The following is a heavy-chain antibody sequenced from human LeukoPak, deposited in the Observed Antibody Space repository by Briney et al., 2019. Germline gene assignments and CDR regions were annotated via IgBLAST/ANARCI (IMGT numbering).Heavy chain of an antibody. Sequence: ASVKVSCKASGYTFTSYYMHWVRQAPGQGLEWMGIINPSGGSTSYAQKFQGRVTMTRDTSTSTVYMELSSLRSEDTAVCYCARDDRIAVAGPYYFDYWGQGTLVTVSS. CDR1: GYTFTSYY. CDR3: ARDDRIAVAGPYYFDY. D-gene: IGHD6-19*01. CDR2: INPSGGST. J-gene: IGHJ4*02. V-gene: IGHV1-46*01.